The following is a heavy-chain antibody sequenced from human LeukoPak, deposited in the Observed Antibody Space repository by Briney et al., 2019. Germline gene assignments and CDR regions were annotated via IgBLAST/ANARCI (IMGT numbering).Heavy chain of an antibody. V-gene: IGHV4-31*03. J-gene: IGHJ4*02. CDR2: ISHSGST. Sequence: SETLSLTCTVSGVSINSDTSFWSWIRQQPEQGLEWIGFISHSGSTYSNPSLQRRAAISVDTSRNQFSLELTSVTAADTAVYYCARGTTFDGGPYKSLVTFDLWGQGTLVTVSS. D-gene: IGHD5-24*01. CDR1: GVSINSDTSF. CDR3: ARGTTFDGGPYKSLVTFDL.